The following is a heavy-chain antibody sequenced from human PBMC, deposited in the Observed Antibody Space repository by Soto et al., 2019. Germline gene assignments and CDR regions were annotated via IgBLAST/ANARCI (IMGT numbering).Heavy chain of an antibody. CDR1: GFTFSSYG. V-gene: IGHV3-33*01. J-gene: IGHJ6*02. CDR2: IWYDGSNK. CDR3: AREGGDATVTTRVYYYYGMDV. D-gene: IGHD4-17*01. Sequence: QVQLVESGGGVVQPGRSLRLSCAASGFTFSSYGMHWVRQAPGKGLEWVAVIWYDGSNKYYADSVKGRFTISRDNSKXXLXLXGNSLRAEDTAVYYCAREGGDATVTTRVYYYYGMDVWGQGTTVTVSS.